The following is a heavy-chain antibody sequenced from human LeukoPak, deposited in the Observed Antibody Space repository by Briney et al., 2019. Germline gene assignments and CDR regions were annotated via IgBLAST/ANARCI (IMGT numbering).Heavy chain of an antibody. D-gene: IGHD3-10*01. CDR2: IYSGGST. V-gene: IGHV3-66*01. CDR1: EFSVGSNY. Sequence: GGSLRLSCAASEFSVGSNYMTWVRQAPGKGLEWVSVIYSGGSTYYADSVKGRFTISRDNSKNTLYLQMNSLRAEDTAVYYCARGLPYYYGSGSYFYGAAGYYFDYWGQGTLVTVSS. CDR3: ARGLPYYYGSGSYFYGAAGYYFDY. J-gene: IGHJ4*02.